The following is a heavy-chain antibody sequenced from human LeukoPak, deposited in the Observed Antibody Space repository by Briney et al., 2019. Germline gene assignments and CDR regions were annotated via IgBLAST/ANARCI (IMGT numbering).Heavy chain of an antibody. CDR1: GFTFMTYS. CDR2: ISSSSTSYI. CDR3: ARYRAFDI. Sequence: PGGSLRLSCAASGFTFMTYSMNWVRQAPGKGLEWVSSISSSSTSYIYYADSVKGRFTISRDNAKNSLYLQMNSLRAEDTAVYYCARYRAFDIWGQGTMVTVSS. V-gene: IGHV3-21*01. J-gene: IGHJ3*02.